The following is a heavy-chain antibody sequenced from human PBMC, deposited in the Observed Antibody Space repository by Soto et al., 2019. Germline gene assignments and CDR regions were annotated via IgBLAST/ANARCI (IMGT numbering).Heavy chain of an antibody. J-gene: IGHJ3*02. V-gene: IGHV1-3*01. CDR2: INAGNGNT. D-gene: IGHD3-3*01. Sequence: ASVKVSCKASGYTFTSYAMHWVRQAPGQGLEWMGWINAGNGNTKYSQKFQGRVTITRDTSASTAYMELSSLRSEDTAVYYCARVFGFLEWSHTPLGIWGQGTMVTVSS. CDR1: GYTFTSYA. CDR3: ARVFGFLEWSHTPLGI.